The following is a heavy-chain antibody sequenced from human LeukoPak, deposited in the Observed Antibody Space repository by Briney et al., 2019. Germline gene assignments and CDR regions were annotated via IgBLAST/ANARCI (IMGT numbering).Heavy chain of an antibody. J-gene: IGHJ4*02. CDR2: ISAYNDNT. D-gene: IGHD2-8*01. CDR1: RRPFSTYA. V-gene: IGHV1-18*01. CDR3: ARPEHVMAAYFYY. Sequence: GPVRVSCTASRRPFSTYAIRGVRQAPGQGLEWMGWISAYNDNTSYAQKLQGRVTMTTDTSTSTAYMELRSLRSDDTAVDYCARPEHVMAAYFYYCGQGTLVTVS.